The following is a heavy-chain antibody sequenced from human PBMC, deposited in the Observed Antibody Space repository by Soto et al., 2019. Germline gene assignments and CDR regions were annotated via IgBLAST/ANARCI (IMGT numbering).Heavy chain of an antibody. CDR1: GFTFSSSYA. CDR3: AKISLEYDILTGLGGMDV. J-gene: IGHJ6*02. V-gene: IGHV3-23*01. CDR2: ISGSGGST. Sequence: GGSLRLSCAASGFTFSSSYAMSWVRQAPGKGLEWVSAISGSGGSTYYADSVKGRFTISRDNSKNTLYLQMNSLRAEDTAVYYCAKISLEYDILTGLGGMDVWGQGTTVTVSS. D-gene: IGHD3-9*01.